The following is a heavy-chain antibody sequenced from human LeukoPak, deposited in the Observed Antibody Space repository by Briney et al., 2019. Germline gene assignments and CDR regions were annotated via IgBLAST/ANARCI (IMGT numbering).Heavy chain of an antibody. D-gene: IGHD3-10*01. CDR3: ARDLITMVRGVITDIFDY. J-gene: IGHJ4*02. Sequence: SETLSLTCTVSGGSISSYYWSWIRQPPGKGLEWIGCIYYSGSTNYNPSLKSRVTISVDTSKNQFSLKLSSVTAADTAVYYCARDLITMVRGVITDIFDYWGQGTLVTVSS. CDR2: IYYSGST. V-gene: IGHV4-59*12. CDR1: GGSISSYY.